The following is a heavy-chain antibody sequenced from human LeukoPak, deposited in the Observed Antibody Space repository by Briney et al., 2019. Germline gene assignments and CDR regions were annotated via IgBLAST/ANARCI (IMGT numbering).Heavy chain of an antibody. V-gene: IGHV1-46*01. CDR2: INPSGGST. D-gene: IGHD3-10*01. CDR1: GYTFTSYY. CDR3: ARSAMVRGGDYYYYYMDV. Sequence: ASVKVSCKASGYTFTSYYMHWVRQAPGQGLEWMGIINPSGGSTSYAQKFQGRVTITRDMSTSTVYMELSSLRSEDTAVYYCARSAMVRGGDYYYYYMDVWGKGTTVTVSS. J-gene: IGHJ6*03.